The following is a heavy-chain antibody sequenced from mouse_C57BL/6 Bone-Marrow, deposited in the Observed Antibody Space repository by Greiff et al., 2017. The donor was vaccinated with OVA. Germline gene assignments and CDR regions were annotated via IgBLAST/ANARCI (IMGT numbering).Heavy chain of an antibody. D-gene: IGHD1-1*01. Sequence: VKLLESGPELVKPGASVKISCKASGYAFSSSWMNWVKQRPGQGLEWIGRIYPGDGDTNYNGKFKGKATLTADKSSSTAYMQLSSLTSEDSAVYFCARLLLRGFDVWGTGTTVTVSS. CDR3: ARLLLRGFDV. CDR1: GYAFSSSW. J-gene: IGHJ1*03. V-gene: IGHV1-82*01. CDR2: IYPGDGDT.